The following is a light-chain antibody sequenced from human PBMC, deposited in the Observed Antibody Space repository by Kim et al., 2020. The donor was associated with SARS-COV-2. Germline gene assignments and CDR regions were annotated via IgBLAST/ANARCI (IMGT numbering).Light chain of an antibody. J-gene: IGKJ1*01. CDR3: QQYGSLPQA. CDR1: QTINNNY. Sequence: EIVLTQSPATLSLSPGERATLSCGASQTINNNYLAWYQQKPGLVPRLLIYFASSRATGIPDRFSATGSGTDFTLTISRLDPEDFAVYYCQQYGSLPQAFGQGTKVDIK. CDR2: FAS. V-gene: IGKV3D-20*01.